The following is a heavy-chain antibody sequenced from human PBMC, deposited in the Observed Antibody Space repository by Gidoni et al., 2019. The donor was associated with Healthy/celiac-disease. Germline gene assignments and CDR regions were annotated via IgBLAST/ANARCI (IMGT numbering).Heavy chain of an antibody. D-gene: IGHD3-22*01. CDR2: IYYRGST. CDR1: GGSISSSSYY. CDR3: ARRRDYYYDSSGYFDY. J-gene: IGHJ4*02. V-gene: IGHV4-39*01. Sequence: QLQLHESGPGRVKPSGTQSPTRTVPGGSISSSSYYCGWIRQPPGKGLEWLGSIYYRGSTSYNPSLKSRVTRSVDTSKNQFSLKLSSVTAADTAVYYCARRRDYYYDSSGYFDYWGQGTLVTVSS.